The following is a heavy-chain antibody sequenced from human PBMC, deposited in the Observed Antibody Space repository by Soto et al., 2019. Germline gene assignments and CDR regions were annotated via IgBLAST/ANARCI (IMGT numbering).Heavy chain of an antibody. Sequence: QVQVQQSGPGLVKPSETLSLTCTVSSGPSKSHNWGWIRQPPGRGLEWIGYGYDTWSTSYNPSLKSRVTVSADTSTNRISLTLRFVTAADTAVYYCVRQGIGFLHGLVDVWGQGTTVIVSS. CDR2: GYDTWST. V-gene: IGHV4-59*08. J-gene: IGHJ6*01. D-gene: IGHD3-10*01. CDR3: VRQGIGFLHGLVDV. CDR1: SGPSKSHN.